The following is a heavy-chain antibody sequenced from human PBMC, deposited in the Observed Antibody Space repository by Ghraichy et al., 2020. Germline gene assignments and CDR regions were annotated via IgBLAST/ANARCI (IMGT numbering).Heavy chain of an antibody. Sequence: SETLSLTCVISGDSVSSDTATWNWIRQSPSRGLEWLGRTYYRSKWYYDYGASVKSRASISPDTSKNQFSLQLNFVTPEDTAVYYCAKRGAWGTLDIWGQGTMVTVSP. CDR2: TYYRSKWYY. V-gene: IGHV6-1*01. J-gene: IGHJ3*02. CDR1: GDSVSSDTAT. D-gene: IGHD3-16*01. CDR3: AKRGAWGTLDI.